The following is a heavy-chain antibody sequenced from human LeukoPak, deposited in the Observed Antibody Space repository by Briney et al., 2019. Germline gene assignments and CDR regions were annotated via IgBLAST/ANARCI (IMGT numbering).Heavy chain of an antibody. V-gene: IGHV1-46*01. CDR1: GYTFTSYY. CDR3: ARSPDQGAFDI. D-gene: IGHD1-14*01. CDR2: INPSGGST. J-gene: IGHJ3*02. Sequence: ASVKVSCKASGYTFTSYYMHWVRQAPGQGLEWMGIINPSGGSTSYAQKFQGRVTITADKSTRTAYMDLSSLRSEDTAVYYRARSPDQGAFDIWGQGTMVTVSS.